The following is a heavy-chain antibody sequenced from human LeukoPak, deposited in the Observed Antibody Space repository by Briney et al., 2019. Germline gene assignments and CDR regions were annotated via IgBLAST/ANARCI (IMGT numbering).Heavy chain of an antibody. V-gene: IGHV3-33*01. CDR3: ARPYSSGWYGVFNY. CDR2: LWSDGSNK. J-gene: IGHJ4*02. Sequence: GGSLRLSCAASGFTFSSYGMHWVRQTPGKGLEWVAVLWSDGSNKYYADSVKGRFTISRDNSKNTLYLQMNSLRAEDTAVYYCARPYSSGWYGVFNYWGQGTLVTVSS. D-gene: IGHD6-19*01. CDR1: GFTFSSYG.